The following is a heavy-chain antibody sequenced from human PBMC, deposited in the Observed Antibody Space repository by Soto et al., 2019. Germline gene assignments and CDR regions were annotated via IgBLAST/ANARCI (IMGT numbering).Heavy chain of an antibody. D-gene: IGHD2-15*01. J-gene: IGHJ4*02. Sequence: QVQLVESGGGVVQPGRSLRLSCAASGFTFSSYPIHWVRQAPGRGLEWVAVISDDGSNKYYADSLKGRLTISRDNSKNTLYLQMNSLRAEDTAVYYCARDSSPAFDYWGQGTLVTVSS. V-gene: IGHV3-30-3*01. CDR1: GFTFSSYP. CDR2: ISDDGSNK. CDR3: ARDSSPAFDY.